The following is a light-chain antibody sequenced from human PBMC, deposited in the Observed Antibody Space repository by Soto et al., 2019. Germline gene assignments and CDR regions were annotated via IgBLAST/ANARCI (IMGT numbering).Light chain of an antibody. J-gene: IGKJ2*01. CDR2: AAS. CDR3: HQYDKAPQT. Sequence: EIVLMQSPGTLSLSPGERATLSCRASQYMTRTYIAWYQQKPGQAPRLLIYAASNRATGIPDKFSGGGSGADYSLTISRLEPEDSAVYYCHQYDKAPQTFGQGTKVEIK. V-gene: IGKV3-20*01. CDR1: QYMTRTY.